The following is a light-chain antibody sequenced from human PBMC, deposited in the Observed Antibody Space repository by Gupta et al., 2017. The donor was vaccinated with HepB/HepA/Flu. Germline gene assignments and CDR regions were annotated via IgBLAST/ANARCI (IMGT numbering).Light chain of an antibody. J-gene: IGKJ4*01. Sequence: EVILTQSPLILSVSTGDRVTLSCRASQHVGTNLAWYQQKVGQAPRLLVYGASSRATSIPARFIGSGSETEFILIISSLQSEDFALYFCQQYYNCPLTFGRGTRVE. CDR1: QHVGTN. CDR3: QQYYNCPLT. V-gene: IGKV3-15*01. CDR2: GAS.